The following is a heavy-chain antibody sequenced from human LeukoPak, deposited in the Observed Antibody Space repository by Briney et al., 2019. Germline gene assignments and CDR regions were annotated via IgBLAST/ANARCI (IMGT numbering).Heavy chain of an antibody. D-gene: IGHD2-2*01. CDR3: ARSPTKRVPEDY. Sequence: PAGTLSLTCTVSSDSIFTSNWWSWVRQPPGKGLEWIGQIFHSGSTSYSPSLKSRVTISMDKSKNQISLRLTSVTAADTAVYYCARSPTKRVPEDYWGQGTLVTVSS. CDR1: SDSIFTSNW. V-gene: IGHV4-4*02. CDR2: IFHSGST. J-gene: IGHJ4*02.